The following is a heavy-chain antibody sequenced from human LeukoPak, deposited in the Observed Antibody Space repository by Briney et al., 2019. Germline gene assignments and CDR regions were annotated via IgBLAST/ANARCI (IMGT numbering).Heavy chain of an antibody. D-gene: IGHD2-2*01. J-gene: IGHJ4*02. V-gene: IGHV4-59*01. CDR1: GGSISNYY. CDR3: ARVRYCSTNRCYDREFDN. CDR2: IYYSGNT. Sequence: PSETLSLTCTVSGGSISNYYWSWIRQPPGKGLEWIGYIYYSGNTNYNPSLKSRVTISVDTSKNQFSLKLNPVTAADTAVYYCARVRYCSTNRCYDREFDNWGQGTLVTVSS.